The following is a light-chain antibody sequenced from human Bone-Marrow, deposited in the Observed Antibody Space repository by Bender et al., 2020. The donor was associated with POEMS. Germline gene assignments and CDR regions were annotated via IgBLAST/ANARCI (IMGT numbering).Light chain of an antibody. CDR3: NSYTSNTTKV. J-gene: IGLJ2*01. V-gene: IGLV2-14*03. CDR2: DVS. CDR1: SSDVGNYKF. Sequence: QSALTQPASVSGSPGQSITISCTGTSSDVGNYKFVSWYQQFPGKAPKLIIYDVSHRPSGVSSRFSGSRSGNTASLTISGLQAEDEADYYCNSYTSNTTKVFGGGTKLTVL.